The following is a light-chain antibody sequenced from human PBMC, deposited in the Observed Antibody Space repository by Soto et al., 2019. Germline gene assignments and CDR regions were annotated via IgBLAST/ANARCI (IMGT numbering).Light chain of an antibody. J-gene: IGLJ1*01. CDR3: FSSASTSTHV. CDR1: SSDIGAYDY. Sequence: QSALTEPACLSGSPGEAIAISCTGTSSDIGAYDYVSWFQQHPGKAPKLMISEVNNRPSGVSNRFSGSKSGNTAYLTISGLQVEDEAEYFCFSSASTSTHVFGTGTKVTVL. CDR2: EVN. V-gene: IGLV2-14*01.